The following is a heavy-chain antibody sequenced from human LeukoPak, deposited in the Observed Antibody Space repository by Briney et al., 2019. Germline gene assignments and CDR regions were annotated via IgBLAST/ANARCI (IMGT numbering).Heavy chain of an antibody. D-gene: IGHD4-17*01. Sequence: PSQTLSLTCSVSGGSVSSGDYYWSWIRQPPGKGLEWIGHIYDFGHTHYKPSLVSRVTIAVDTSKNQFSLKLTSVTVADTAVYYCVREGGDYGDPDHWGQGTLVTVSS. CDR1: GGSVSSGDYY. CDR3: VREGGDYGDPDH. J-gene: IGHJ4*02. V-gene: IGHV4-30-4*01. CDR2: IYDFGHT.